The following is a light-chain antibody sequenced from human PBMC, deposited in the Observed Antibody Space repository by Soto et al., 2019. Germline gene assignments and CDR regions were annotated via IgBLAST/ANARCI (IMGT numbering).Light chain of an antibody. J-gene: IGKJ1*01. CDR1: QSVSSK. CDR3: QKYNNWPQT. Sequence: EIVITHAPTTVSVSQLERANLSLRASQSVSSKLAWYQQKPGQPPRLLIYGASTRATDIPARFSGSGSGTEFTLTISSLQSEDFAEYHCQKYNNWPQTCGKGTKGDIK. CDR2: GAS. V-gene: IGKV3-15*01.